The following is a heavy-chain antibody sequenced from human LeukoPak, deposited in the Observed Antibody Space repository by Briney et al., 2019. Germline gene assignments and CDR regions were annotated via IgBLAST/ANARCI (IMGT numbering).Heavy chain of an antibody. Sequence: PSETLSLTCSVSGASINSYWWSWIRQPPGRGLEWIAYIHHSGDTNSNPSLKSRVTISVDTSKNQFSLKLSSVTAADTAVYYCARHPDIWFGEYQPYYFDYWGQGTLVTVSS. CDR2: IHHSGDT. CDR3: ARHPDIWFGEYQPYYFDY. CDR1: GASINSYW. D-gene: IGHD3-10*01. V-gene: IGHV4-59*08. J-gene: IGHJ4*02.